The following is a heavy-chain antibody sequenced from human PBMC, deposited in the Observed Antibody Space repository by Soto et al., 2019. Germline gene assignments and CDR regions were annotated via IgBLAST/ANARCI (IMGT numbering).Heavy chain of an antibody. CDR3: TSGVVPITY. Sequence: GGSLRLSCAASGFTVRSNYMTWVRQAPGKGLEWVSVLYSNGSAYYADSVRGRFSISRDNSKNTLYLQMDRLRAEDTAIYYCTSGVVPITYWGQGTLVTVSS. V-gene: IGHV3-53*01. CDR1: GFTVRSNY. CDR2: LYSNGSA. J-gene: IGHJ4*02. D-gene: IGHD3-16*01.